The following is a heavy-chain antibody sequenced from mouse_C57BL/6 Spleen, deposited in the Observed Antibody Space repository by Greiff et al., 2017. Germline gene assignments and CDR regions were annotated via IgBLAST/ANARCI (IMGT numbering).Heavy chain of an antibody. CDR2: IDPNSGGT. CDR1: GYTFTSYW. D-gene: IGHD2-3*01. CDR3: ARLIYDGYSYYFDD. Sequence: VQLQQPGAELVKPGASVKLSCKASGYTFTSYWMHWVKQRPGRGLEWIGRIDPNSGGTKYNEKFKSKATLTVDKPSSTAYMQLSSLTSEDSAVNYCARLIYDGYSYYFDDWGQGTTLTVSS. J-gene: IGHJ2*01. V-gene: IGHV1-72*01.